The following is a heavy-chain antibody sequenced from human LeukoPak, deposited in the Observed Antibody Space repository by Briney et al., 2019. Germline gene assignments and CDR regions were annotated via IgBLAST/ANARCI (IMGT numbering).Heavy chain of an antibody. V-gene: IGHV3-74*01. J-gene: IGHJ6*03. Sequence: GGSLRLSCAASGFTFSSYWMHWVRQAPGKGLVWVSRINSDGSSTSYADSVKGRFTISRDNAKNTLYLQMNSLRAEDTAVYYCAKGSDYDPPYYYYYMDVWGKGTTVAISS. CDR1: GFTFSSYW. D-gene: IGHD5-12*01. CDR3: AKGSDYDPPYYYYYMDV. CDR2: INSDGSST.